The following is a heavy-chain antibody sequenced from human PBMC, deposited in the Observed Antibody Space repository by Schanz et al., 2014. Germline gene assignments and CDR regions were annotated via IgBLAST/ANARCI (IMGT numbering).Heavy chain of an antibody. V-gene: IGHV1-46*01. D-gene: IGHD6-13*01. Sequence: QVLLVQSGAEVKQPGASVKVSCKASGYTFTSFAMNWVRQAPGQGLEWMGIINPTGGSTSYAQRFQGRVTMTTDTSTSTAYMELRSLRSDDTAVYYCARDNLVSSSWYNYYGMDVWGQGTTVTVSS. J-gene: IGHJ6*02. CDR3: ARDNLVSSSWYNYYGMDV. CDR2: INPTGGST. CDR1: GYTFTSFA.